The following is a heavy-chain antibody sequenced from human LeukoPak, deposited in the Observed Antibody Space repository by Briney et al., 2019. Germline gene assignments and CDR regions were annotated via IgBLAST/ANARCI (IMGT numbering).Heavy chain of an antibody. CDR3: ARDEGAGIRGAWHWYFDL. CDR2: ISSSSSYI. D-gene: IGHD6-19*01. J-gene: IGHJ2*01. Sequence: GGSLRLSCAASGFTFSSYSMNWVRQAPGKGLEWVSSISSSSSYIYYADSVKGRFTISRDNAKNSLYLQMNSLRAEDTAVYYCARDEGAGIRGAWHWYFDLWGRGTLVIVSS. CDR1: GFTFSSYS. V-gene: IGHV3-21*01.